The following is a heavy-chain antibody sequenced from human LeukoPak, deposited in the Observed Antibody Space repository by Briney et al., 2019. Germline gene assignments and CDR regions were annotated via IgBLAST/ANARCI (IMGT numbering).Heavy chain of an antibody. J-gene: IGHJ2*01. D-gene: IGHD6-13*01. V-gene: IGHV3-11*01. Sequence: GGSLRLSCAASGFTFSDYYMSWIRQAPGKGLEWVSYISSSGSTIYYADSVKGRFTISRDNAKNTLYLQMNSLRAEDTAVYYCARWARKYSSSWYRSRYFDLWGRGTLVTVSS. CDR2: ISSSGSTI. CDR3: ARWARKYSSSWYRSRYFDL. CDR1: GFTFSDYY.